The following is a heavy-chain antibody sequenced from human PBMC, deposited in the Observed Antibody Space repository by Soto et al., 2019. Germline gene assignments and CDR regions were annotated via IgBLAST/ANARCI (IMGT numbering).Heavy chain of an antibody. V-gene: IGHV6-1*01. J-gene: IGHJ4*02. Sequence: PSQTLSLTCAISGDSVSSNSAAWNWIRQSPSRGLEWLGRTYYRSKWYNDYAVSVKSRITINPDTSKNQFSLQLNSVTPEDTAVYYCARGYCSGGSCYPNIDYWGQGTLVTVSS. CDR3: ARGYCSGGSCYPNIDY. CDR1: GDSVSSNSAA. CDR2: TYYRSKWYN. D-gene: IGHD2-15*01.